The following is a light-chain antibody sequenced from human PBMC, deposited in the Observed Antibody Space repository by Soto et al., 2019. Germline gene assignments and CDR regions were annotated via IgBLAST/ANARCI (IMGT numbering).Light chain of an antibody. Sequence: DIQMTQSPSTLSASVGDRVTITCRASQSISSWLAWYQQKPGKAPKLLIYDASSLDSGVPSRFSGSGSGTDFTLPFSTLQPDDFATYYCQQYNSYWTFGKGTQVDIK. CDR1: QSISSW. V-gene: IGKV1-5*01. J-gene: IGKJ1*01. CDR2: DAS. CDR3: QQYNSYWT.